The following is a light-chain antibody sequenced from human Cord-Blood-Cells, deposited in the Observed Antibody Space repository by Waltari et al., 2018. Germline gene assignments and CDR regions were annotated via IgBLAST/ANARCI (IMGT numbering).Light chain of an antibody. V-gene: IGKV2-28*01. CDR2: LGS. Sequence: DIVMTQSPLSLPVTPGEPASISCRSSQSLLHSNGYNYLDWYLQKPGQSPQLLIYLGSNRASGVPDRFSGSGSGTDFTLKISRVEAGEVWVYYCMQALQTPKTFGQGTKVEIK. J-gene: IGKJ1*01. CDR3: MQALQTPKT. CDR1: QSLLHSNGYNY.